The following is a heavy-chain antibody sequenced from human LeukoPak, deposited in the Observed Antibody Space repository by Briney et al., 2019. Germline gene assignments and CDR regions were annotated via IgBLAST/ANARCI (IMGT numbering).Heavy chain of an antibody. J-gene: IGHJ4*02. CDR3: AREYYYGSGSCFH. CDR1: GYTFTGYY. CDR2: INPNSGGT. Sequence: ASVKVSCKASGYTFTGYYMHWVRQAPGQGLEWMGRINPNSGGTNYAQKFQGRVTMTRDTSISTAYMELSRLRSDDTAVYYCAREYYYGSGSCFHWGQGTLVTVSS. D-gene: IGHD3-10*01. V-gene: IGHV1-2*06.